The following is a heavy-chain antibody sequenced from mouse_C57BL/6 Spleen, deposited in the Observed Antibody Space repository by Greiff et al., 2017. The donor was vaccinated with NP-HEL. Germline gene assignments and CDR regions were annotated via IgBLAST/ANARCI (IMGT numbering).Heavy chain of an antibody. J-gene: IGHJ2*01. V-gene: IGHV5-9-1*02. CDR3: TRDNPNYYGSSYVYFDY. D-gene: IGHD1-1*01. CDR1: GFTFSSYA. Sequence: EVKLVESGEGLVKPGGSLKLSCAASGFTFSSYAMSWVRQTPEKRLEWVAYISSGGDYIYYADTVKGRFTISRDNARNTLYLQMSSLKSEDTAMYYCTRDNPNYYGSSYVYFDYWGQGTTLTVSS. CDR2: ISSGGDYI.